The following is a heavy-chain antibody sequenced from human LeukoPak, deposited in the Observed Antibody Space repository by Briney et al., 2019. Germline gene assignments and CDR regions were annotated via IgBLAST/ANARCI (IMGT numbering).Heavy chain of an antibody. J-gene: IGHJ6*03. V-gene: IGHV4-4*07. D-gene: IGHD3-16*02. CDR2: IYTSGST. CDR1: GGSISSYY. Sequence: SETLSLTCTVSGGSISSYYWSWIRQPAGNGLEWIGRIYTSGSTNYNPSLKSRVTMSVDTSKNQFSLKLSSVTAADTAVYHCARAVRYREVFEGVYYYMDVWGKGTTATVSS. CDR3: ARAVRYREVFEGVYYYMDV.